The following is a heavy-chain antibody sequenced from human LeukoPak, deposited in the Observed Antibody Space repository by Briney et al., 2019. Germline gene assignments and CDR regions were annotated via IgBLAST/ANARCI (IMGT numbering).Heavy chain of an antibody. D-gene: IGHD4-17*01. CDR1: GGSIGSYY. J-gene: IGHJ5*02. Sequence: SETLSLTCTVSGGSIGSYYWSWIRQPPRKGLEWIGYIYYSGSTNYNPSLKSRVTISVDTSKNQFSLNLSSVTAADTAVYYCARDLTYGDFPHNWFDPWGQGTLVTVSS. CDR3: ARDLTYGDFPHNWFDP. V-gene: IGHV4-59*01. CDR2: IYYSGST.